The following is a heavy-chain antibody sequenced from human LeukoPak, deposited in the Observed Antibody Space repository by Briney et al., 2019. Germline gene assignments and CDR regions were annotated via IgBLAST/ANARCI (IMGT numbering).Heavy chain of an antibody. CDR2: IVVGSGNT. D-gene: IGHD3/OR15-3a*01. CDR1: GFTFTSSA. CDR3: ARDKSDFWTPYIDY. Sequence: APVKVSCKASGFTFTSSAMQWVRQARGQRLEWIGWIVVGSGNTNYAQKFQERVTITRDMSTSTAYMELSSLRSEDTAVYYCARDKSDFWTPYIDYWGQGTLVTVSS. V-gene: IGHV1-58*02. J-gene: IGHJ4*02.